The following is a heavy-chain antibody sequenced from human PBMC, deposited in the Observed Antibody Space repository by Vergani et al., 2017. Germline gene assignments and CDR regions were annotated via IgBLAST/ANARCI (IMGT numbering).Heavy chain of an antibody. V-gene: IGHV4-59*01. D-gene: IGHD5-12*01. CDR1: GGSISSYY. CDR2: IYYSGST. J-gene: IGHJ4*02. CDR3: ARGRYSGYDYDY. Sequence: QVQLPESGPGLVKPSETLSLTCTVSGGSISSYYWSWIRQPPGKGLEWIGYIYYSGSTNYNPSLKSRVTISVDTSKNQFSLKLSSVTAADTAVYYCARGRYSGYDYDYWGQGTLVTVSS.